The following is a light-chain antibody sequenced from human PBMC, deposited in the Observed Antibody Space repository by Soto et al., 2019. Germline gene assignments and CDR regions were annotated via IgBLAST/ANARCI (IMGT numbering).Light chain of an antibody. CDR1: QSLIPSAGTTY. CDR2: HVS. V-gene: IGKV2-30*02. CDR3: MKGSHCSYT. J-gene: IGKJ3*01. Sequence: DVVVTQSPLSLPVTLGQPASISCRSSQSLIPSAGTTYFHWFQQRPGQSPRRLIYHVSTRDSGVPVTFSGSGSGTDFSREKSSVAAEEVGVYYCMKGSHCSYTFGPRT.